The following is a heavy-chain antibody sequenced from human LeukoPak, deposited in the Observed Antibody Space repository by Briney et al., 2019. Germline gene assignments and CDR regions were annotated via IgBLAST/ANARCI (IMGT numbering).Heavy chain of an antibody. CDR1: GFTFTSYA. Sequence: GGSLRLSCAASGFTFTSYAMSWVRQAPGKGLEWVSAISGNGDSAYYADSVKGRFTISRDNSKNTLYLQMNSLRAEDTAVYYCAKQTGIVGATNWFDPWGQGTLVTVSS. V-gene: IGHV3-23*01. CDR2: ISGNGDSA. CDR3: AKQTGIVGATNWFDP. J-gene: IGHJ5*02. D-gene: IGHD1-26*01.